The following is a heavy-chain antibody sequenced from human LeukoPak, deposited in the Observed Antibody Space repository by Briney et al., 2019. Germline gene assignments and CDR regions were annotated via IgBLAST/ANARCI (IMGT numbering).Heavy chain of an antibody. CDR1: GFTFSSYA. V-gene: IGHV3-64*01. Sequence: GGSLRLSCAASGFTFSSYAMHWVRQAPGKGLEYVSAISSNGGSTYYANSVKGRFTIFRDNSKNTLYLQMGSLRAEDMAVYYCARAMIVRYYGMDVWGQGTTVTVSS. J-gene: IGHJ6*02. D-gene: IGHD3-22*01. CDR3: ARAMIVRYYGMDV. CDR2: ISSNGGST.